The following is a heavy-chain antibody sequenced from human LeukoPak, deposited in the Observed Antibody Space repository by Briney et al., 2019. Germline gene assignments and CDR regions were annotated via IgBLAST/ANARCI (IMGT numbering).Heavy chain of an antibody. CDR2: IYSGGNT. Sequence: GGSLRLSCAASGFTVSGNYMSWVRQAPGKGLEWVSVIYSGGNTYCADSVKGRFTISRDISRSTLYLQMNSLRAEDTAVYYCAGAHSSSWSVFWGRGTLVTVPS. D-gene: IGHD6-13*01. J-gene: IGHJ5*01. CDR3: AGAHSSSWSVF. V-gene: IGHV3-53*01. CDR1: GFTVSGNY.